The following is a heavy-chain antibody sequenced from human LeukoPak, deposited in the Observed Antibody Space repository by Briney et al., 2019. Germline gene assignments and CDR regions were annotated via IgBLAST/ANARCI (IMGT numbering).Heavy chain of an antibody. D-gene: IGHD2-15*01. Sequence: PGGSLRLSCAASGFTFSSYAMHWVRQTPGEGLEYVSAISTNGGGTYYANSAKARFTISRDNSKNTLYLQMGSLRAEDMAVYYCARYCNGVTCYSGYDYWGQGTLVTVSS. V-gene: IGHV3-64*01. CDR2: ISTNGGGT. J-gene: IGHJ4*02. CDR3: ARYCNGVTCYSGYDY. CDR1: GFTFSSYA.